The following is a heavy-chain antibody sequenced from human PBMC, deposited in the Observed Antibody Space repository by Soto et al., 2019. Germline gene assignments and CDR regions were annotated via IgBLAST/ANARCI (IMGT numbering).Heavy chain of an antibody. D-gene: IGHD5-12*01. J-gene: IGHJ5*02. V-gene: IGHV3-30-3*01. CDR3: ARGDGYATTDP. CDR1: GFTFNSYA. Sequence: QVQLVESGGGVVQPGRSLRLSCAVSGFTFNSYAMHWVRQAPGKGLEWVAVISYDGSKKYYADSVKGRFTISRDNSKNTVNLQMHSLRAEDTDVYFCARGDGYATTDPWGQGTLFTVSS. CDR2: ISYDGSKK.